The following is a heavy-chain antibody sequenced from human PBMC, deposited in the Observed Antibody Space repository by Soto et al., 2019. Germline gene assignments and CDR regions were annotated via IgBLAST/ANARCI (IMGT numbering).Heavy chain of an antibody. CDR1: GFTFSSYA. Sequence: EVQLLESGGGLVQPGGSLRLSCAASGFTFSSYAMSWVRQAPGKGLEWVSAISGSGGSTYYADSVKGRFTISRDNSKNTLYLQMNCLRAEYTAVYYCAKDSEEYQLPNDAFDLWGQGTMVTVSS. J-gene: IGHJ3*01. D-gene: IGHD2-2*01. CDR3: AKDSEEYQLPNDAFDL. CDR2: ISGSGGST. V-gene: IGHV3-23*01.